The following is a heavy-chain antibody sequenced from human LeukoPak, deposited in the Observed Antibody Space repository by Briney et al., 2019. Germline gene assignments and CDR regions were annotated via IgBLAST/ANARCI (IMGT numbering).Heavy chain of an antibody. D-gene: IGHD5-12*01. V-gene: IGHV3-21*01. Sequence: GGSLRLSCAASGFTFSSYSMNWVRRAPGKGLEWVSSISSSSSYIYYADSVKGRFTISRDNAKNSLYLQMNSLRAEDTAVYYCARDRTVEWLRLRALGYWGQGTLVTVSS. J-gene: IGHJ4*02. CDR1: GFTFSSYS. CDR2: ISSSSSYI. CDR3: ARDRTVEWLRLRALGY.